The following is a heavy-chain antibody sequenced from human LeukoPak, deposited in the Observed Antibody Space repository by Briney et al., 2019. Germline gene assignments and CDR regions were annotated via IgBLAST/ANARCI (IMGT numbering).Heavy chain of an antibody. J-gene: IGHJ6*02. CDR3: ARDRSSFNGMDV. Sequence: GGSLRLSCAASGFTFSSYSMNWVRQAPGKGLVWVSRIASDGSVTNYADSVKGRFTISRDNAKNTLYLQMNSLRVEDTAVYYCARDRSSFNGMDVWGQGTTVTVSS. V-gene: IGHV3-74*01. CDR2: IASDGSVT. CDR1: GFTFSSYS.